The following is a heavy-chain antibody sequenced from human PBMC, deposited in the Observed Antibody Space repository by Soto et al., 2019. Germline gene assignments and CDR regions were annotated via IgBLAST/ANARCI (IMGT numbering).Heavy chain of an antibody. CDR1: GYTSTDYY. V-gene: IGHV1-2*06. CDR2: IHPNRDAT. J-gene: IGHJ4*02. Sequence: ASVKVSCKASGYTSTDYYMHWVRQAPGQGLVWVGQIHPNRDATVYAQSFQGRVTLTMDTSIGTAYMELTGLTSDDTAVYFCARDPESDLTFDYWGQGTLVTVSS. D-gene: IGHD7-27*01. CDR3: ARDPESDLTFDY.